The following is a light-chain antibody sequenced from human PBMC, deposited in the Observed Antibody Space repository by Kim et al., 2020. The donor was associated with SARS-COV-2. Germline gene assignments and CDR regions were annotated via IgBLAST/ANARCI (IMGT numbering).Light chain of an antibody. CDR3: QQYNNLPPLT. CDR2: GAS. V-gene: IGKV3-15*01. Sequence: EIVMTQSPATLSVSPGERATLSCRASQIVSSNLAWYQQKPGQAPRLLIYGASTRATGIPARFSGSGSGTEFTLTISSLQSEDFAVYYCQQYNNLPPLTFGGGTKVYIK. CDR1: QIVSSN. J-gene: IGKJ4*01.